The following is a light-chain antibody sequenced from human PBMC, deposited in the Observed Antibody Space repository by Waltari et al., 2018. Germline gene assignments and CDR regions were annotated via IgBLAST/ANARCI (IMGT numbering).Light chain of an antibody. CDR3: QQSYSTPLT. CDR2: AAS. Sequence: DIQMTQSPSSLSASVGDRVTITCRASKSISSYLNWYQQKPGKAPKLLIYAASSLQSVVPSRFSGSGSGTDVTLTISSLQPEDFATYYCQQSYSTPLTFGGGTKVEIK. CDR1: KSISSY. J-gene: IGKJ4*01. V-gene: IGKV1-39*01.